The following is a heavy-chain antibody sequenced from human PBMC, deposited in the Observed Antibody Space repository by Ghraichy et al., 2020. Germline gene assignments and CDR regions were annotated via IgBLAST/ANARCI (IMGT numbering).Heavy chain of an antibody. CDR1: GFTFSSHA. V-gene: IGHV3-30*04. Sequence: GGSLRLSCAASGFTFSSHAMQWVRQAPGKWLEWVAVISYDARNKFYADSVKGRFTISRDNSKNTLYLQMNSLRAEDTAVYYCARGLGGDFYYYMDVWGKRTTVSVSS. J-gene: IGHJ6*03. CDR3: ARGLGGDFYYYMDV. CDR2: ISYDARNK. D-gene: IGHD1-26*01.